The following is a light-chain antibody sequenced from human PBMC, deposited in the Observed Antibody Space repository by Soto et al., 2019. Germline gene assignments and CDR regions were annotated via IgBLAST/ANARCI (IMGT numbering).Light chain of an antibody. Sequence: QLVLTQSPSASASLGASVKLTCTLSSGHSSYAIAWHQQQPEKGPRYLMKLNSDGSHSKGDGIPDRFSGSSSGAERYLTISILQSEHEADYYCQTWGTGIQVFGTGTKLTV. J-gene: IGLJ1*01. CDR3: QTWGTGIQV. CDR1: SGHSSYA. V-gene: IGLV4-69*01. CDR2: LNSDGSH.